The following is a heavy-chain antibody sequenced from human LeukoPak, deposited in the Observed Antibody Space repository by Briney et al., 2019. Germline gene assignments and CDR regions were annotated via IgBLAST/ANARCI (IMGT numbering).Heavy chain of an antibody. V-gene: IGHV3-23*01. J-gene: IGHJ4*02. CDR2: ISGSGGST. CDR3: AKDGSTGIAVAGLFDY. Sequence: PGASLRLSCAASGFTFSSYAMSWVRQAPGKGLEWVSAISGSGGSTYYADSVKGRLTISRDNSKNTLYLQMNSLRAEDTAVYYCAKDGSTGIAVAGLFDYWGQGTLVTVSS. D-gene: IGHD6-19*01. CDR1: GFTFSSYA.